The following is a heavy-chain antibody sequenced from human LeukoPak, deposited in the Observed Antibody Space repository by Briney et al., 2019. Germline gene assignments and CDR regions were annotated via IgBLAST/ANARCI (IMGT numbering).Heavy chain of an antibody. V-gene: IGHV3-23*01. J-gene: IGHJ5*02. CDR1: GFTFSSYA. D-gene: IGHD2-2*01. CDR2: ISGSGGST. Sequence: GGSLRLSCAASGFTFSSYAMSWVRQAPGKGLEWVSGISGSGGSTYYADSVKGRFTISRDNSKNTLYLQMNSLRAEDTAVYYCAKGGYVPGVRHWFDPWGQGTQVTVSS. CDR3: AKGGYVPGVRHWFDP.